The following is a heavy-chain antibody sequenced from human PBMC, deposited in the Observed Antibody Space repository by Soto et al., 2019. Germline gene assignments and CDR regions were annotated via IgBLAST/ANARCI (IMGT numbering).Heavy chain of an antibody. D-gene: IGHD2-21*01. V-gene: IGHV3-30*03. CDR2: ISYDGTNK. CDR1: GFTINSYG. Sequence: VQLVESGGGVVQPGRSLRLSCAASGFTINSYGMHWVRQSPGKGLEWVAVISYDGTNKDYVDSVKGRFTISRDISKNTVYLQMNSLRPEDTAVYYCAIFIVIHPAATFPWGQGTLVSVSS. J-gene: IGHJ5*02. CDR3: AIFIVIHPAATFP.